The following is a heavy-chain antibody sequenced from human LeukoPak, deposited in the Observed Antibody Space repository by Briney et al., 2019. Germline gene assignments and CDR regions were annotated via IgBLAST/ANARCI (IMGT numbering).Heavy chain of an antibody. CDR3: AKAPAYCGGDCYSGYLQH. CDR2: INGGGGNT. J-gene: IGHJ1*01. CDR1: GFTFSNYA. D-gene: IGHD2-21*01. V-gene: IGHV3-23*01. Sequence: GGSLRLSCAASGFTFSNYAMSWVRQAPGKGLEWVSGINGGGGNTYYADSVKGRLTISRDNSKNTLYLQMNSLRVEDTAVYYCAKAPAYCGGDCYSGYLQHWGQGTLVTVSS.